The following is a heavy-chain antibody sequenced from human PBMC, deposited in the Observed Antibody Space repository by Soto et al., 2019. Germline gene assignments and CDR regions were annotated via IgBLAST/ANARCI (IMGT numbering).Heavy chain of an antibody. J-gene: IGHJ4*02. V-gene: IGHV1-18*01. CDR2: ISAYNGNT. CDR1: GYTFNTFG. Sequence: ASVKVSCKASGYTFNTFGITWVRQAPGQGLEWMGWISAYNGNTNYAQKLQGRVTMTTDTSTSTAYMELRSLRSDDTAVYYCARDSPPVDYWGQGTLVTVSS. CDR3: ARDSPPVDY.